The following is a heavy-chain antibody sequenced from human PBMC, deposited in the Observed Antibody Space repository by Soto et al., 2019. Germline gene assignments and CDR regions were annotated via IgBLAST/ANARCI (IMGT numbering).Heavy chain of an antibody. CDR2: IYFRGNT. CDR1: CDSSSRIDYY. Sequence: PSETLSLTCSFSCDSSSRIDYYWTWIRQHPEKGLAWIGNIYFRGNTYYSPSLESRLTISVDTSKNQFSLKLTSVTAADTAVYYCAREGGSYDSGGYLIRGAFDIWGQGTMVTVSS. J-gene: IGHJ3*02. V-gene: IGHV4-31*03. D-gene: IGHD3-22*01. CDR3: AREGGSYDSGGYLIRGAFDI.